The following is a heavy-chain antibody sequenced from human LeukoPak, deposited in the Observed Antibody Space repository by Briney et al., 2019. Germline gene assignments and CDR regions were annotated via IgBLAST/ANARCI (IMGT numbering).Heavy chain of an antibody. CDR1: GGSISSYY. CDR3: ARDWRYCSSTSCYTSYYYYGMDV. J-gene: IGHJ6*02. V-gene: IGHV4-59*12. CDR2: IYYSGST. Sequence: SETLSLTCTVSGGSISSYYWSWIRQPPGKGLEWIGYIYYSGSTNYNPPLKSRVTMSVDTSKNQFSLKLSSVTAADTAVYYCARDWRYCSSTSCYTSYYYYGMDVWGQGTTVTVSS. D-gene: IGHD2-2*02.